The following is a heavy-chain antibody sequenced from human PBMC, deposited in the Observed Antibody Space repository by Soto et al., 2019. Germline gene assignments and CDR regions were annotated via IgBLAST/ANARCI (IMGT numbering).Heavy chain of an antibody. CDR1: VCAFTGWC. CDR2: ISIYKGNT. CDR3: ASVGYCSVAGCGSYYYQGMDV. D-gene: IGHD2-15*01. Sequence: XSVKDSCTCSVCAFTGWCGDLVRQAPGKGLECLGWISIYKGNTIYAQKFQGRVTVTTDTSASTVYMELRSLRPDDSAVYYCASVGYCSVAGCGSYYYQGMDVWGQGTTVTVPS. V-gene: IGHV1-18*01. J-gene: IGHJ6*02.